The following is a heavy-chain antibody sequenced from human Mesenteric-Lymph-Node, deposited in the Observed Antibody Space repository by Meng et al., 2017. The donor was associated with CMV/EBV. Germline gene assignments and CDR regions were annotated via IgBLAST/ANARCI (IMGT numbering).Heavy chain of an antibody. D-gene: IGHD6-19*01. CDR2: IYPGDSGT. Sequence: MGSGYDFSASWIGWVRQMPGKGLEWMGIIYPGDSGTRYSPSFQGQVTFSADKSISTAYLQWSSLKASDTAIYYCARQTSGWPNWFDPWGQGTLVTVSS. CDR1: GYDFSASW. V-gene: IGHV5-51*01. J-gene: IGHJ5*02. CDR3: ARQTSGWPNWFDP.